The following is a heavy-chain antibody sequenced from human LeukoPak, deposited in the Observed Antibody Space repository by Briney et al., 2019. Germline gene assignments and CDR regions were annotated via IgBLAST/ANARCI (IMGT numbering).Heavy chain of an antibody. J-gene: IGHJ4*02. CDR3: AREDEQWLHFDY. V-gene: IGHV3-21*01. CDR1: GFTFSSYS. Sequence: GGSLRLSCAASGFTFSSYSMNWVRQAPGKGLGWVSSISSSSSYIYYADSVKGRFTISRDNAKNSLYLQMNSLRAEDTAVYYCAREDEQWLHFDYWGQGTLVTVSS. CDR2: ISSSSSYI. D-gene: IGHD6-19*01.